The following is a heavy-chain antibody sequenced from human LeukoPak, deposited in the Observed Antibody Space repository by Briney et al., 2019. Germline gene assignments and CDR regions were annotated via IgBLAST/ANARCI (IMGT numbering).Heavy chain of an antibody. J-gene: IGHJ4*02. Sequence: AALKVSCKASRYSFTSYGISWVRQAPGQGLEWMGLISAYNGNTNYAQKLQGRVTMTTDTSTSTAYMVLRSLRSDDTAVYYCARTLNFDYWGQGTLVTVSS. CDR1: RYSFTSYG. V-gene: IGHV1-18*01. CDR2: ISAYNGNT. CDR3: ARTLNFDY.